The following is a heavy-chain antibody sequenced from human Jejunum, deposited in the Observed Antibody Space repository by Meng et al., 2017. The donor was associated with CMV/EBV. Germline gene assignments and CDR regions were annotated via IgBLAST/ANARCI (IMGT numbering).Heavy chain of an antibody. V-gene: IGHV3-30*02. J-gene: IGHJ4*02. CDR1: FSLYG. CDR3: AKEQGSHNSWPQYYFDS. Sequence: FSLYGMHWVRQAPGKGLEWVASIMYDGTNQFYAEYVKGRFIISRDKSTNTLFLQMNSLRPEDTSIYYCAKEQGSHNSWPQYYFDSWGQGALVTVSS. D-gene: IGHD5-24*01. CDR2: IMYDGTNQ.